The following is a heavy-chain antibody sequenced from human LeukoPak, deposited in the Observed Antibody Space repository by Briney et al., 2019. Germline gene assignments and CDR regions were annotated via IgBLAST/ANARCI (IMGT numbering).Heavy chain of an antibody. Sequence: GGSLRPSCAASGFTFSSYGMYWVRQAPGKGLEWLAFIQFDGSHIFYTDSVRGRFTISRDNSKNTLYLQMSSLRAEDTAVFYCAKTSDQLLYPKLDYWGQGTLVTVSS. J-gene: IGHJ4*02. CDR2: IQFDGSHI. CDR3: AKTSDQLLYPKLDY. V-gene: IGHV3-30*02. D-gene: IGHD2-8*01. CDR1: GFTFSSYG.